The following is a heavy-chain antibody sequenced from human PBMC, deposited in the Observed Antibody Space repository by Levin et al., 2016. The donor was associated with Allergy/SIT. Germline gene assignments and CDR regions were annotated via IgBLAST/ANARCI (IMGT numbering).Heavy chain of an antibody. CDR2: ITVSGGST. CDR1: GFSLNYFA. D-gene: IGHD6-19*01. CDR3: AVLYGVEAVAVDY. Sequence: GESLKISCAASGFSLNYFAINWVRQAPGTGLEWVSTITVSGGSTYYADSVKGRFTISRDNSKNTLYLQMNSLRAEDTAVYYCAVLYGVEAVAVDYWGQGALVTVSS. V-gene: IGHV3-23*01. J-gene: IGHJ4*02.